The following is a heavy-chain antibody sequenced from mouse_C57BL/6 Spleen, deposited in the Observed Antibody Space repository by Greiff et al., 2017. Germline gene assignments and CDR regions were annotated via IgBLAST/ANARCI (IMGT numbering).Heavy chain of an antibody. J-gene: IGHJ3*01. CDR2: IDPSDSDT. V-gene: IGHV1-52*01. Sequence: QVQLQQPGAELVRPGSSVKLSCKASGYTFTSYWMNWVKQRPIKGLEWIGNIDPSDSDTHYNEKFKDKATLTVDQSSSTAYMQLSSLTSENSAVYYGASGRDGYEAWFAYWGQGTLVTVSA. CDR1: GYTFTSYW. CDR3: ASGRDGYEAWFAY. D-gene: IGHD2-2*01.